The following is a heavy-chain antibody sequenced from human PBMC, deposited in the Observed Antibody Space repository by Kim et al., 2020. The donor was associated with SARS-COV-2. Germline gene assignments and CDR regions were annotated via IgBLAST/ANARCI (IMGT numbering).Heavy chain of an antibody. CDR3: ARKTKMTTGHDY. Sequence: YYNPSLKSRVTISVDTSKNQFSLKLSSVTAADTAVYYCARKTKMTTGHDYWGQGTLVTVSS. D-gene: IGHD4-17*01. J-gene: IGHJ4*02. V-gene: IGHV4-39*01.